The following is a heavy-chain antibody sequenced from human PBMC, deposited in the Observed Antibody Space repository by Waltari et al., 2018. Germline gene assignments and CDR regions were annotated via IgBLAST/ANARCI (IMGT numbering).Heavy chain of an antibody. Sequence: EVQLVESGGGLVQPGGSLRLSCAASGFTFSSYEMNWVRQGPGKGLEWVSYISSSGSTTYYADSVKGRFTISRDNAKNSLYLQMNSLRAEDTAVYYCARWITMVRGQFDYWGQGTLVTVSS. J-gene: IGHJ4*02. CDR1: GFTFSSYE. V-gene: IGHV3-48*03. CDR2: ISSSGSTT. D-gene: IGHD3-10*01. CDR3: ARWITMVRGQFDY.